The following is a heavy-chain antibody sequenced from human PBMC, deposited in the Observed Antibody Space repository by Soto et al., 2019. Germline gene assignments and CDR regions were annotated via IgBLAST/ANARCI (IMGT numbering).Heavy chain of an antibody. J-gene: IGHJ4*02. CDR2: INAGNGNT. V-gene: IGHV1-3*01. CDR1: GYTFTSYA. D-gene: IGHD3-22*01. Sequence: VASVKVSCKASGYTFTSYAMHWVRQAPGQRLEWMGWINAGNGNTKYSQKFQGRVTITRDTSASTAYMELSSLRSEDTAVYYCARVWNYYDSSGYYYHYFDYWGQGTLVTVSS. CDR3: ARVWNYYDSSGYYYHYFDY.